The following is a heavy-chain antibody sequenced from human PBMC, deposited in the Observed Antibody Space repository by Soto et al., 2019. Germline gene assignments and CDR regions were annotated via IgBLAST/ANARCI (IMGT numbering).Heavy chain of an antibody. Sequence: GGSLRLSCAASGFTVSSNYMSWVRQAPGKGLEWVSVIYSGGSTYYADSVKGRFTISRDNSKNTLYLQMNSLRAEDTAVYYCARDRRGYNVNDAFDIWGQGTMVTVSS. CDR3: ARDRRGYNVNDAFDI. CDR1: GFTVSSNY. CDR2: IYSGGST. J-gene: IGHJ3*02. D-gene: IGHD1-1*01. V-gene: IGHV3-66*01.